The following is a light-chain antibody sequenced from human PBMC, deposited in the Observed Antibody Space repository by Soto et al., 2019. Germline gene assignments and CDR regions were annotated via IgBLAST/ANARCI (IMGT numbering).Light chain of an antibody. J-gene: IGLJ2*01. CDR1: SSEVGGYNY. Sequence: SALTQPASVSGSPGQSITISCTGTSSEVGGYNYVSWYQQHPGKAPKLMIYDVSNRPSGVSNRFSGSKSGNTASLTISGLQAEDEADYYCSSYTSSSTLGVFGGGTKLTVL. CDR2: DVS. CDR3: SSYTSSSTLGV. V-gene: IGLV2-14*01.